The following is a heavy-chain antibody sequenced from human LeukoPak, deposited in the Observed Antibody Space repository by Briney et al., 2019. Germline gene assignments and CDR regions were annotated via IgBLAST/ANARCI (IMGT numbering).Heavy chain of an antibody. V-gene: IGHV3-30-3*01. CDR2: ISYDGSNK. J-gene: IGHJ6*02. Sequence: GSLRLSCAASGFTFSSYAMHWVRQAPGKGLEGVAVISYDGSNKYYADSVKGRFTISRDNSKNTLYLQMNSLRAEDTAVYYCARGLSSSWLDYYYYGMDVWGQGTTVTVSS. CDR3: ARGLSSSWLDYYYYGMDV. D-gene: IGHD6-13*01. CDR1: GFTFSSYA.